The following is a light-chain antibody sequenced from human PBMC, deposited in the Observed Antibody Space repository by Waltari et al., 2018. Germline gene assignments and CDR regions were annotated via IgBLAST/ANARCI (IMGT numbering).Light chain of an antibody. CDR1: ESISSY. J-gene: IGKJ4*01. CDR2: AAS. CDR3: QQSYSTPLT. Sequence: DIQMTQSPYSLSASVGDRVTITCRASESISSYLHWYQQKPGKATKLLIYAASSLQSGVPSRFSGSGSGTDFTLTISSLQPEDFATYYCQQSYSTPLTFGGGTKVEIK. V-gene: IGKV1-39*01.